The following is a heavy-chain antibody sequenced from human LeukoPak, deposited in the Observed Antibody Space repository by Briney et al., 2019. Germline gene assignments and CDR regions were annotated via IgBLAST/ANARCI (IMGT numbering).Heavy chain of an antibody. CDR1: GGSISSSSYY. V-gene: IGHV4-39*01. D-gene: IGHD2-15*01. CDR2: IYYSGST. J-gene: IGHJ4*02. Sequence: SETLSLTCTVSGGSISSSSYYWGWIRQPPGKGLEWIGSIYYSGSTYYNPSLKSRFTISVDTSNHQFSLKLSSVTAADTDVYYCARHPYSRYCSGGSCYFVDYWGQGTLVTVSS. CDR3: ARHPYSRYCSGGSCYFVDY.